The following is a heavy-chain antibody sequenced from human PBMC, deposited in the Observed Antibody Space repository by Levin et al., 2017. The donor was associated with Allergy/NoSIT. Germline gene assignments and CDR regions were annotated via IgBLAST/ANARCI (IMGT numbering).Heavy chain of an antibody. CDR3: AKDRAAGSGDYYCHGIDV. D-gene: IGHD3-10*01. J-gene: IGHJ6*02. CDR2: ISGSGDTT. V-gene: IGHV3-23*01. CDR1: ALSFSSYA. Sequence: GESLKISCAASALSFSSYAMSWVRQAPGTGLEWVSAISGSGDTTYYADSVKGRFTISRDNSKNTLYVHMNNLRAEDTALYYCAKDRAAGSGDYYCHGIDVWGQGTTVTVSS.